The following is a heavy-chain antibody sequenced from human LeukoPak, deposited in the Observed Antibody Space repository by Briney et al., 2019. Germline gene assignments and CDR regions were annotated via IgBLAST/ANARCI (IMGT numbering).Heavy chain of an antibody. CDR2: ISWNSGSI. CDR3: AKDLDRVPYGMDV. V-gene: IGHV3-9*01. D-gene: IGHD2-2*03. J-gene: IGHJ6*02. Sequence: GGSLRLSCAASGFTFDDYAMHWVRQAPGKGLEGVSGISWNSGSIGYADSVKGRFTISRDNAKNSLYLQMNSLRAEDTALYYCAKDLDRVPYGMDVWGQGTTVTVSS. CDR1: GFTFDDYA.